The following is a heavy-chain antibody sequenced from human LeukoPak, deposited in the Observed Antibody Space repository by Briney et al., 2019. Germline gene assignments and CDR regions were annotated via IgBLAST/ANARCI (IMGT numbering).Heavy chain of an antibody. CDR3: TTALPYDYVWGTYRDPS. J-gene: IGHJ4*02. CDR2: MKSKSDGCTT. Sequence: KPGGSLRLSCAASGFTFKNAWMSWVRQAPGKGLEWVGRMKSKSDGCTTHYAAPVKGRFIISRDDAKNTLYLQMNSLKTEDTAVYYCTTALPYDYVWGTYRDPSWGQGTLVTVSS. CDR1: GFTFKNAW. V-gene: IGHV3-15*01. D-gene: IGHD3-16*02.